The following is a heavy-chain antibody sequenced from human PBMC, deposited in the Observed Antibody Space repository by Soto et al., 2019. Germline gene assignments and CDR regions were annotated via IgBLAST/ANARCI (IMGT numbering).Heavy chain of an antibody. CDR2: IKSKTDGGTT. J-gene: IGHJ4*02. CDR3: TTDVYYYDSSGYYLPDDY. D-gene: IGHD3-22*01. V-gene: IGHV3-15*07. CDR1: GFTFSNAW. Sequence: GGSLRLSCAASGFTFSNAWMNWVCQAPGKGLEWVGRIKSKTDGGTTDYAAPVKGRFTISRDDSKNTLYLQMNSLKTEDTAVYYCTTDVYYYDSSGYYLPDDYWGQGTLVTVSS.